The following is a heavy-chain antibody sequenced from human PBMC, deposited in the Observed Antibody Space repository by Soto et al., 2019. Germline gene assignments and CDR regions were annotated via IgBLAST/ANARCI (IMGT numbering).Heavy chain of an antibody. V-gene: IGHV1-18*01. J-gene: IGHJ6*03. Sequence: GASVKVSCKASGYTLTSYGISWVRQAPGQGLERMGWISAYNGNTNYAQKLQGRVTMTTDTSTSTAYMELRSLRSDDTAVYYCARIVVPAAIHGLYYYYYMDVWGKGTTVTVSS. D-gene: IGHD2-2*01. CDR3: ARIVVPAAIHGLYYYYYMDV. CDR2: ISAYNGNT. CDR1: GYTLTSYG.